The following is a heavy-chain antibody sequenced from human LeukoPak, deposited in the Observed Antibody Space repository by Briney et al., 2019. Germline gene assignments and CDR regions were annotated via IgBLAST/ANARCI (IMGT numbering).Heavy chain of an antibody. Sequence: GGSLRLSCAVSGFSVSSNYISWVRQAPGKGLEWVSVIYAGGDTYYADSVKGRFTISRDNSKNTLYLQMNSLRAEDTAVYYCAKDLLIYYYDSSGYYYSSPGYWGQGTLVTVSS. J-gene: IGHJ4*02. CDR1: GFSVSSNY. CDR3: AKDLLIYYYDSSGYYYSSPGY. D-gene: IGHD3-22*01. CDR2: IYAGGDT. V-gene: IGHV3-53*01.